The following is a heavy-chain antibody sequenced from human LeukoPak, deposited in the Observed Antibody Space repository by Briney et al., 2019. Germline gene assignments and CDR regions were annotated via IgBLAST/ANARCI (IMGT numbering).Heavy chain of an antibody. J-gene: IGHJ4*02. D-gene: IGHD6-19*01. V-gene: IGHV3-23*01. CDR1: GFTVSSFE. Sequence: GGSLRLSCAASGFTVSSFEMSWVRQAPGKGLEWVSAISGSGGSAYYADSVKGRFTISRDNSRNSLSLQMNSLRAEDTALYYCAKTGYSSGWYRIWDYWGQGTLVTVPS. CDR3: AKTGYSSGWYRIWDY. CDR2: ISGSGGSA.